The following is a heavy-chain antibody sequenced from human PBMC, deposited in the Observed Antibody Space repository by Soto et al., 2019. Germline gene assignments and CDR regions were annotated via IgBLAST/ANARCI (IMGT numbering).Heavy chain of an antibody. CDR1: GGSIIGSY. CDR3: TKYRRTDAEGYSFDY. D-gene: IGHD2-15*01. CDR2: IHYSGST. Sequence: PSETLSLTCTVSGGSIIGSYCICIGQTPGKVLEWVGYIHYSGSTNYNPSLKSRVTMSVDSAKNQFSLQLSSVTAADTAVYFCTKYRRTDAEGYSFDYWGQGALVTVSS. V-gene: IGHV4-59*01. J-gene: IGHJ4*02.